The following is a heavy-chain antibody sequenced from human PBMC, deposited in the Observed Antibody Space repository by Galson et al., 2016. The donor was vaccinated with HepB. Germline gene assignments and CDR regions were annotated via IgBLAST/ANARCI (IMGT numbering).Heavy chain of an antibody. J-gene: IGHJ4*02. V-gene: IGHV4-61*02. Sequence: TMSLTCTVSGDSISSTSYYWRWIRQPAGKGLEWIGRMSTSGTTNYNPSLKSRVIISVDTSKNQFSLNLNSVTAADTAVYYCARDPPGIGNYFDYWGQGTLVSISS. CDR3: ARDPPGIGNYFDY. CDR2: MSTSGTT. CDR1: GDSISSTSYY. D-gene: IGHD1-26*01.